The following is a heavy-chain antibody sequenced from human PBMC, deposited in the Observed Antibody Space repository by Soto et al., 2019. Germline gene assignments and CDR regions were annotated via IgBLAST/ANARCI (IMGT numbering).Heavy chain of an antibody. V-gene: IGHV2-5*01. J-gene: IGHJ3*02. D-gene: IGHD6-6*01. CDR2: IYWSGDE. CDR3: ARGLATLPVFAFDI. CDR1: GFSLSTSGVG. Sequence: QGTLKESGPTLVKPTQTLTLTCSFSGFSLSTSGVGVGWIRHSPGKALEWLALIYWSGDEHYRPSLKSRLSITKDTSKNHVVLIMTDMDPVDTATYYCARGLATLPVFAFDIWGQGTMVTVSS.